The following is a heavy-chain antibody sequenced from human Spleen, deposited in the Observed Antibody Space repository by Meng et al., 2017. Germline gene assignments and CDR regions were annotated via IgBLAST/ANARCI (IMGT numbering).Heavy chain of an antibody. CDR2: INAGNANT. J-gene: IGHJ4*02. CDR1: GYTFTSYA. V-gene: IGHV1-3*01. Sequence: QVQVVQSGAEVKKPGASVKVSCKASGYTFTSYAMHWVRQAPGQRLEWMGWINAGNANTRYSQKFQTRVTITRDTSASTAYMELSSLRSEDTAVYYCARGYYDDVWGSYRYPDYWGQGTLVTVSS. CDR3: ARGYYDDVWGSYRYPDY. D-gene: IGHD3-16*02.